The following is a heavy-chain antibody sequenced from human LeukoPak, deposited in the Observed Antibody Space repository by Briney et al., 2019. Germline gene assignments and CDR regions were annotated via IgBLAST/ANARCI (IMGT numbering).Heavy chain of an antibody. J-gene: IGHJ4*02. CDR1: GGTFSSYA. V-gene: IGHV1-69*13. CDR2: IIPIFGTA. CDR3: ASDPPYTSSSAW. D-gene: IGHD2-2*01. Sequence: SVKVSCKASGGTFSSYAISWVRQAPGQGLEWMGGIIPIFGTANYAQKFQGRVTITADESTSTAYMELSSLRSEDTAVYYCASDPPYTSSSAWWGQGTLVTVSS.